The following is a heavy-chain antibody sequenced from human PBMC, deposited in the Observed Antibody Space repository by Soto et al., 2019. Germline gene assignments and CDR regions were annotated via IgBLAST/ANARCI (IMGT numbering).Heavy chain of an antibody. CDR2: IYPGDSDT. D-gene: IGHD6-19*01. J-gene: IGHJ6*02. V-gene: IGHV5-51*01. CDR3: ARLIAVAGGYYYGMDV. CDR1: GYSFTSYW. Sequence: GESLKISCKGSGYSFTSYWIGWVRQMPGKGLEWMGIIYPGDSDTRYSPSFQGQVTISADKSISTAYLQWSSLKASDTAMYYCARLIAVAGGYYYGMDVWGQGTTVTVSS.